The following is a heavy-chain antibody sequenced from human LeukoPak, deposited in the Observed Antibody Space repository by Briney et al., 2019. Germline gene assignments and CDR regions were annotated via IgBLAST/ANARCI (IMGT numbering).Heavy chain of an antibody. J-gene: IGHJ5*02. CDR3: ATNGDTSLRSKYYYHRANWFDP. V-gene: IGHV1-24*01. Sequence: ASVKVSCKVSGYTLTELSMHWVRQAPGKGLEWMGGFGPEDGETIYAQKFQGRVTMTEDTSTDTAYMELSSLRSEDTAVYYCATNGDTSLRSKYYYHRANWFDPWGQGTLVTVSS. CDR1: GYTLTELS. CDR2: FGPEDGET. D-gene: IGHD3-22*01.